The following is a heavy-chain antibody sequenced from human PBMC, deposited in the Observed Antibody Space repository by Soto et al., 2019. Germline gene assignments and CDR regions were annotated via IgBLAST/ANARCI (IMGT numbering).Heavy chain of an antibody. J-gene: IGHJ4*02. Sequence: QVQLVESGGGVVQPGRSLRLSCAASGFTFSSYAMHWVRQAPGKGLEWVAVISYDGSNKYYADSVKGRFTISRDNSKNTVYLQMNSLGAEDTAVYYCASLTGTTGGDFDYWGQGTLVTVSS. D-gene: IGHD1-7*01. CDR1: GFTFSSYA. V-gene: IGHV3-30-3*01. CDR3: ASLTGTTGGDFDY. CDR2: ISYDGSNK.